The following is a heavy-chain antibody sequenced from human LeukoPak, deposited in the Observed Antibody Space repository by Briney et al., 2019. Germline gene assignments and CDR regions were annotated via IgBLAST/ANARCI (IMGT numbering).Heavy chain of an antibody. Sequence: PSETLSLTCAVYGGSFSGYYWSWIRQPPGKGLEWIGEINHSGSTYYNPSLKSRVTISVDTSKNQFSLKLSSVTAADTAVYYCARKSRGRNWFDPWGQGTLVTVSS. CDR3: ARKSRGRNWFDP. CDR1: GGSFSGYY. V-gene: IGHV4-34*01. CDR2: INHSGST. D-gene: IGHD3-10*01. J-gene: IGHJ5*02.